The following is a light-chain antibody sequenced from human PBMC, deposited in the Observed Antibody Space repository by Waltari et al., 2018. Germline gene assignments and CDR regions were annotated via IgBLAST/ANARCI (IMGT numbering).Light chain of an antibody. CDR2: KAS. V-gene: IGKV1-5*03. Sequence: DIQMTQSPSTLSASVGDRVTITCRASQSISNWLAWYQQKPGKAPNLLIYKASSLESGVPSRFSGGGSETEFTLTISSLQPDDFATYYCQQFKSFPFTFGGGTKVEVK. CDR3: QQFKSFPFT. J-gene: IGKJ4*01. CDR1: QSISNW.